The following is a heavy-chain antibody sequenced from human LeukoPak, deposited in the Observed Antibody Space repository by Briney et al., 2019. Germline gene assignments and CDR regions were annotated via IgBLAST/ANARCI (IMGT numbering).Heavy chain of an antibody. Sequence: GGSLRLSCAASGFTVSSNYMTWGRQAPGKGLEWVSVIYSGGTTYYADSVKGRFTISRDNSKNTLYLQMNSLRAEDTAVYYCARWEMATIAFDYWGQGTLVTVSS. CDR1: GFTVSSNY. D-gene: IGHD5-24*01. V-gene: IGHV3-66*01. CDR2: IYSGGTT. CDR3: ARWEMATIAFDY. J-gene: IGHJ4*02.